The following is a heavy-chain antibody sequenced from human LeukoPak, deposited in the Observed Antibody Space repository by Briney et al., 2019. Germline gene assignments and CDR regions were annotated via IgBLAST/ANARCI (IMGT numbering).Heavy chain of an antibody. V-gene: IGHV4-39*01. CDR1: GRSISSSSYY. CDR2: IYDSEST. D-gene: IGHD2/OR15-2a*01. J-gene: IGHJ4*02. Sequence: SETLSLTCTVSGRSISSSSYYWGWIRQPPGKGLEWISSIYDSESTYFNSSLKRRVTMSVDTSKNQFSLRLSSLTGAETAVYYCARNILIIPAVLPCDYWGQGTLV. CDR3: ARNILIIPAVLPCDY.